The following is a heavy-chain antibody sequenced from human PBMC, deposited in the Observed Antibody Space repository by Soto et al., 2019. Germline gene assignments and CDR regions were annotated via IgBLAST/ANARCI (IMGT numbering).Heavy chain of an antibody. CDR1: GYSFTTYG. D-gene: IGHD1-1*01. V-gene: IGHV1-18*01. J-gene: IGHJ6*02. Sequence: QVQLVQSGGEVKKPGASAKVSCKTSGYSFTTYGISWVRQAPGQGLEWMGWISAYNGNTNYAQKLQGRVTMTTDTSTSTANMELRSLRSDDAAVYYCAREGTAHYYYNGMDGWGQGRTVTVSS. CDR3: AREGTAHYYYNGMDG. CDR2: ISAYNGNT.